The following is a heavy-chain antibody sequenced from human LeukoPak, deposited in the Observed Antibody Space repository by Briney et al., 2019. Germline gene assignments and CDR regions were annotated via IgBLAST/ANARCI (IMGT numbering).Heavy chain of an antibody. J-gene: IGHJ5*02. D-gene: IGHD3-10*01. CDR1: GGSFSGYY. CDR3: ARGREVRGVIISADNWFDP. V-gene: IGHV4-34*01. CDR2: INHSGST. Sequence: SETLSLTFAVYGGSFSGYYWSWIRQPPGKGLEWIGEINHSGSTNYNPSLKSRVTISVDTSKNQFSLKLSSVTAADTAVYYCARGREVRGVIISADNWFDPWGQGTLVTVSS.